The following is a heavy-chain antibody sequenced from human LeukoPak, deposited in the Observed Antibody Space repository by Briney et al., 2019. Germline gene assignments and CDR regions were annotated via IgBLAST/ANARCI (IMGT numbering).Heavy chain of an antibody. CDR1: GGSISSGSYY. D-gene: IGHD2-2*01. V-gene: IGHV4-61*02. J-gene: IGHJ3*02. CDR2: IYTSGST. CDR3: ARDAQGFFAMTFVLDAFDI. Sequence: SQTLSLTCTVSGGSISSGSYYWSWIRQPAGKGLEWIGRIYTSGSTNYNPSLKSRVTMSVDTSKNQFSLKLSSVTAADTAVYYCARDAQGFFAMTFVLDAFDIWGQGTMVTVSS.